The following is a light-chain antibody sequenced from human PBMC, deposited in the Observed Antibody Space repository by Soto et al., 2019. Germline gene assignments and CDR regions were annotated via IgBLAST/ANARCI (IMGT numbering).Light chain of an antibody. CDR1: QSVSRY. CDR2: DAS. Sequence: EIVLTQSPATLSLSPGERATLSCRASQSVSRYLAWYQQKPDQAPRLLIYDASNRATGIPARFSGSGSGTDFTLTISSLEPEDFAVYYCQQRSGWPSTFGGGTKVQIK. CDR3: QQRSGWPST. J-gene: IGKJ4*01. V-gene: IGKV3-11*01.